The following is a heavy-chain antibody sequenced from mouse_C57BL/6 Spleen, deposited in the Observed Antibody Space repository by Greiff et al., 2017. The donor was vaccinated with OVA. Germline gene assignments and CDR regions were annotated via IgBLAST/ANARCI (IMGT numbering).Heavy chain of an antibody. CDR3: ARGRPSFDY. CDR2: INPNNGGT. CDR1: GYTFTDYY. J-gene: IGHJ2*01. V-gene: IGHV1-26*01. Sequence: EVQLQQSGPELVKPGASVKISCKASGYTFTDYYMNWVKQSHGKSLEWIGDINPNNGGTSYNQKFKGKATLTVDKSSSTAYMQFSSLTSEDSAIYYCARGRPSFDYWGQGTTLTVSS.